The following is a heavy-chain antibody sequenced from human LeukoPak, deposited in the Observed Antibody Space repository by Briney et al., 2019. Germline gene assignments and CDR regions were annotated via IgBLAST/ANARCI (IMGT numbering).Heavy chain of an antibody. D-gene: IGHD3-22*01. CDR3: AKEFSGYLASFEY. CDR2: INHSGST. V-gene: IGHV4-34*01. J-gene: IGHJ4*02. CDR1: GGSFSGYY. Sequence: SETLSLTCAVYGGSFSGYYWSWIRQPPGKGLEWIGEINHSGSTNYNPSLKSRVTILVDTSKNQFSLKLSSVTAADTAVYYCAKEFSGYLASFEYWGQGTLVTVSS.